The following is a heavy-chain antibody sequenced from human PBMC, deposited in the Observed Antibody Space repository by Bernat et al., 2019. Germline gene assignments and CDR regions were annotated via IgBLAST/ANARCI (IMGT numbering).Heavy chain of an antibody. J-gene: IGHJ6*02. CDR3: ARGKLWFDYYGRDV. CDR1: GFTFSSYA. Sequence: QVQLVESGGGVVQPGRSLRLSCAASGFTFSSYAMHWVRQAPGKGLEWVAVISYDGSNKYYADSVKGRFTISRDNSKNTMYLQMNSLRAEDTAVYYCARGKLWFDYYGRDVWGQGTTVTVSS. CDR2: ISYDGSNK. D-gene: IGHD5-18*01. V-gene: IGHV3-30-3*01.